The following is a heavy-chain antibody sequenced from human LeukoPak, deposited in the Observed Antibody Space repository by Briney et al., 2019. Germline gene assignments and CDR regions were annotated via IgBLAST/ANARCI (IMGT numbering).Heavy chain of an antibody. D-gene: IGHD2-15*01. CDR2: IWYDGSNK. J-gene: IGHJ4*02. V-gene: IGHV3-30*02. CDR3: ATDRATQYFDY. CDR1: GITFRSYG. Sequence: GGSLRLSCAASGITFRSYGMHWVRQAPGKGLEWVAFIWYDGSNKYYADSVRGRFTISRDNSRNTLFLQMNSLRAEDTAVYYCATDRATQYFDYWGQGTLVSVSS.